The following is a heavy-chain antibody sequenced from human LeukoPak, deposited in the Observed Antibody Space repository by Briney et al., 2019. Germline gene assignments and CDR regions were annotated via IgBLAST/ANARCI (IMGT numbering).Heavy chain of an antibody. V-gene: IGHV4-59*01. J-gene: IGHJ4*02. CDR1: GGSISSYY. CDR2: IYYIGST. Sequence: KPSETLSLTCAVSGGSISSYYWSWIRQSPGKGLEWIGYIYYIGSTYYNPSLTSRVTISVDTSKNQFSLKLTSVTAADTAVYSCARAGSGWSFDNWGQGTLVTVSS. CDR3: ARAGSGWSFDN. D-gene: IGHD6-19*01.